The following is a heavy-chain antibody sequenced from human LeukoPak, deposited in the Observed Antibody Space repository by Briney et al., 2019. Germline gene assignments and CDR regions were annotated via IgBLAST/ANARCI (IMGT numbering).Heavy chain of an antibody. CDR2: MNPNSGNT. V-gene: IGHV1-8*03. Sequence: GASVKVSCKTSGYTFSACDINWVRQAPGQGLEWMGWMNPNSGNTGYAQKFQGRVTITTDNSISTAYMELSSLRSEDTAVYYCARGIRRNINYWFDPWGQGTPVTVSS. CDR3: ARGIRRNINYWFDP. CDR1: GYTFSACD. D-gene: IGHD1-14*01. J-gene: IGHJ5*02.